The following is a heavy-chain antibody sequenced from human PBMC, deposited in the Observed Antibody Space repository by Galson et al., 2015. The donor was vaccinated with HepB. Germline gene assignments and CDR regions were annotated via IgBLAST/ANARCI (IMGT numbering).Heavy chain of an antibody. CDR3: ARESQPYYYDSSGRKKNYYYGMDV. CDR2: INSDGSST. Sequence: SLRLSCAASGFTFSSYWMHWVRQAPGKGLVWVSRINSDGSSTSYADSVKGRFTISRDNAKNTLYLQMNSLRAEDTAVYYCARESQPYYYDSSGRKKNYYYGMDVWGQRATFTVSS. V-gene: IGHV3-74*01. CDR1: GFTFSSYW. D-gene: IGHD3-22*01. J-gene: IGHJ6*02.